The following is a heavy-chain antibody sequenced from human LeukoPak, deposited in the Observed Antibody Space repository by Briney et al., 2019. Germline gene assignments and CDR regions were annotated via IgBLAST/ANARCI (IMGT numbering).Heavy chain of an antibody. CDR3: ARDRVQITVAGTVDY. CDR2: VSYDGSNE. Sequence: GGSLRLSCAASGFTFSTYPMHWVRQAPGKGLEWVAVVSYDGSNEWYADSVKGRFTISRDNSKNTLYLQMNSLRAEDTAVYYCARDRVQITVAGTVDYWGQGTLVTVSP. J-gene: IGHJ4*02. V-gene: IGHV3-30-3*01. D-gene: IGHD6-19*01. CDR1: GFTFSTYP.